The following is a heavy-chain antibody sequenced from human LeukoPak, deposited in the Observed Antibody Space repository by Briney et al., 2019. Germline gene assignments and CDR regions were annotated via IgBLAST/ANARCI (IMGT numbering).Heavy chain of an antibody. CDR1: GYTFTSNY. CDR3: ATHPQTSTVQYSRSDY. V-gene: IGHV1-69*13. Sequence: SVKVSCKASGYTFTSNYIHWVRQAPGQGLEWMGGIIPIFGTANYAQKFQGRVTITADESTSTAYMELSSLRSEDTAVYYCATHPQTSTVQYSRSDYWGQGTLVTVSS. J-gene: IGHJ4*02. CDR2: IIPIFGTA. D-gene: IGHD6-6*01.